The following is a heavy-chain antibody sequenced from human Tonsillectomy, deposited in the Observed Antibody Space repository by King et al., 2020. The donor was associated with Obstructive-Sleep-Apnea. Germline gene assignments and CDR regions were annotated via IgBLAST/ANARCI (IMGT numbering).Heavy chain of an antibody. CDR2: INQGGGDK. V-gene: IGHV3-7*01. CDR3: ARGDWSFDY. D-gene: IGHD3-9*01. CDR1: RFTFSSYW. J-gene: IGHJ4*02. Sequence: QLVQSGGGLVQPGGSLGLSCGASRFTFSSYWRNWVRQAPGKGLEWVASINQGGGDKYYVDSVKGRFTISRDNAKNSLYLQMNSLTAEDTAVYYCARGDWSFDYWGQGTLVTVSS.